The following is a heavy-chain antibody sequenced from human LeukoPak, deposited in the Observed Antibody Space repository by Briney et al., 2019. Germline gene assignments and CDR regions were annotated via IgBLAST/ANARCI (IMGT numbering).Heavy chain of an antibody. Sequence: ASVKVSCKASGGTFSSYAISWVRQAPGQGLEWVGRIIPILGIANYAQTFRGRVTITADKSTSTAYMELSSLRSEDTAVYYCARDLTVSSGSYYFDYWGQGTLVTVSS. CDR2: IIPILGIA. CDR1: GGTFSSYA. V-gene: IGHV1-69*04. CDR3: ARDLTVSSGSYYFDY. D-gene: IGHD3-22*01. J-gene: IGHJ4*02.